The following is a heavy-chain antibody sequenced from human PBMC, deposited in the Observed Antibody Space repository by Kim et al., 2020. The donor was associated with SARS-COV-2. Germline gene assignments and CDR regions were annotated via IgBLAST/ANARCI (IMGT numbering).Heavy chain of an antibody. CDR3: ARGDGYCGGDCYNS. D-gene: IGHD2-21*01. Sequence: SETLSLTCAVYGGSFSGYYWSWIRQPPGKGLEWIGEINHSGSTNYNPSLKSRVTISVDTSKNQFSLKLSSVTAADTAVYYCARGDGYCGGDCYNSWGQGTLVTVSS. V-gene: IGHV4-34*01. CDR2: INHSGST. CDR1: GGSFSGYY. J-gene: IGHJ4*02.